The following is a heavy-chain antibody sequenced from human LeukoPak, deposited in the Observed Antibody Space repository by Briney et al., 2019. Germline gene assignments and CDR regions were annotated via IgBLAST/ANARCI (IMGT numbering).Heavy chain of an antibody. V-gene: IGHV3-30*04. CDR1: GFTFSSYA. J-gene: IGHJ6*03. CDR2: ISYDGSNK. Sequence: GRSLRLSCAASGFTFSSYAMHWVRQAPGKGLEWVAVISYDGSNKYYADSVKGRFTISRDNSKNTLYLQMNSLRVEDTAVYYCAKAADQYYYSYFYYMDVWGKGTTVTVSS. CDR3: AKAADQYYYSYFYYMDV. D-gene: IGHD2/OR15-2a*01.